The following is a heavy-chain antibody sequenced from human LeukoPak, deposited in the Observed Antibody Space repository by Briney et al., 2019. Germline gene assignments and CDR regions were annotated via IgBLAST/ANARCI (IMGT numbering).Heavy chain of an antibody. CDR3: ARVALLRRTSGLYYFDY. V-gene: IGHV3-53*01. CDR1: GFTVSTNY. J-gene: IGHJ4*02. Sequence: GGSLRLSCAASGFTVSTNYMSWVRQAPGKGLEWVSVIYSGGCTYYADSVKGRFTISRDTSKNTLHLQMNSLRAEDTAVYYCARVALLRRTSGLYYFDYWGQGTLVTVSS. CDR2: IYSGGCT. D-gene: IGHD3-22*01.